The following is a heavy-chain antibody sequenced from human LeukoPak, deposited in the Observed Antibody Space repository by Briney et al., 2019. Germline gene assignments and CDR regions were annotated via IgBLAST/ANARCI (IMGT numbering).Heavy chain of an antibody. CDR2: INPNSGGT. D-gene: IGHD1-1*01. V-gene: IGHV1-2*02. CDR1: GYTFTGYY. Sequence: GASVKVSCKASGYTFTGYYMHWVRQAPGQGLEWMGWINPNSGGTNYAQKFQGRVTMTRDTSISTAYMELSRLRSDDTALYYRRMYNWNDDDYFDYWGQGTLVTVSS. J-gene: IGHJ4*02. CDR3: RMYNWNDDDYFDY.